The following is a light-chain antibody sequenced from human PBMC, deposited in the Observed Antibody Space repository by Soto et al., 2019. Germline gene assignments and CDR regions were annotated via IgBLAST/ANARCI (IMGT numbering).Light chain of an antibody. CDR2: ASS. Sequence: EVVMTQSPATLSVSPGESVTLSCRASQRVGLNLAWYQQRAGQAPRLLIYASSTRATGVPGRFSGSGAGTDFTLTINSLQSEDFAVYYCQQYDNWPPVTFGQGTKVEIK. CDR1: QRVGLN. CDR3: QQYDNWPPVT. V-gene: IGKV3-15*01. J-gene: IGKJ1*01.